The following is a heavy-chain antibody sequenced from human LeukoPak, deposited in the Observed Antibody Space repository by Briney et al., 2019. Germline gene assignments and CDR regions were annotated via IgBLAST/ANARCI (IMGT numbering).Heavy chain of an antibody. CDR3: ARDGARQDDFWSGISYFGYYYGMDV. CDR2: INPNSGGT. V-gene: IGHV1-2*02. D-gene: IGHD3-3*01. J-gene: IGHJ6*02. CDR1: GYTFTGYY. Sequence: GASVKVSCKASGYTFTGYYMHWVRQAPGQGLEWMGWINPNSGGTNYAQKFQGRVTMTRDTSISTAYMELSRLRSDDTAVYYCARDGARQDDFWSGISYFGYYYGMDVWGQGTTVTVSS.